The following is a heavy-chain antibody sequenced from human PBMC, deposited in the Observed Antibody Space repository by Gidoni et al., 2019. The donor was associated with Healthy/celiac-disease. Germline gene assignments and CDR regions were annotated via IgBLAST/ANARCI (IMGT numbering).Heavy chain of an antibody. CDR2: INAGNGNT. CDR1: GYTFTSYA. D-gene: IGHD6-19*01. J-gene: IGHJ4*02. Sequence: QVQLVQSGAEATTPGASVKVSCKASGYTFTSYAMPWVRQAPGQRLEWMGWINAGNGNTKYSQKFQGRVTITRDTSASTAYMELSSLRSEDTAVYYCARPVMDSSGWCEFGYWGQGTLVTVSS. CDR3: ARPVMDSSGWCEFGY. V-gene: IGHV1-3*01.